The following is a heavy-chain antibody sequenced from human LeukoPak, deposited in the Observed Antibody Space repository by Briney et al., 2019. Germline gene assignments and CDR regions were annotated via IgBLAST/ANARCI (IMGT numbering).Heavy chain of an antibody. CDR3: ARRGTGHGMDV. D-gene: IGHD1-1*01. CDR2: INNDGSSA. CDR1: GFTFNNYW. J-gene: IGHJ6*02. V-gene: IGHV3-74*01. Sequence: PGGSLRLSCAASGFTFNNYWIHWVRQVPGKGLVWVSRINNDGSSASYVDSVKGRFTISRDIAKNTLFLQMNSPRAEDTAVYYCARRGTGHGMDVWGQGTTVIVSS.